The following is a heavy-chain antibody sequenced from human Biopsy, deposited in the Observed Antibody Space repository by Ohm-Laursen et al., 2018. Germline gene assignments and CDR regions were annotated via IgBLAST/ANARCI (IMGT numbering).Heavy chain of an antibody. Sequence: SETLSLTCIVSGGSISSYYWSWIRQPPGKGLECIGYIYYSGSTNYSPSLKSRVTMSVDTSKNQSSLKLSSVTAADTAVYYCARLWGGYHFHGMDVWGQGTTVTVSS. CDR2: IYYSGST. CDR1: GGSISSYY. V-gene: IGHV4-59*08. D-gene: IGHD7-27*01. CDR3: ARLWGGYHFHGMDV. J-gene: IGHJ6*02.